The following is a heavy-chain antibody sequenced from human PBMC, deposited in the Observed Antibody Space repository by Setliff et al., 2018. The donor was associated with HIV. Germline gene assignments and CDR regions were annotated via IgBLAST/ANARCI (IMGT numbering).Heavy chain of an antibody. V-gene: IGHV4-30-4*08. CDR2: IYTSGST. D-gene: IGHD1-26*01. CDR3: ARLYRYGQAFDY. Sequence: PSETLSLTCTVSGGSISSGYYYWSWIRQHPGKGLEWIGYIYTSGSTNYNPSLKSRVTISVDTSKNQFSLKLSSVTAADTAVYYCARLYRYGQAFDYWGQGTLVTVSS. J-gene: IGHJ4*02. CDR1: GGSISSGYYY.